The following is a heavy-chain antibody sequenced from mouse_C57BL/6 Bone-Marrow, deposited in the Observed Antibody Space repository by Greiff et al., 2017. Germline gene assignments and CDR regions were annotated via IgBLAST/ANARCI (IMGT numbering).Heavy chain of an antibody. J-gene: IGHJ3*01. CDR2: ISNLAYSI. D-gene: IGHD2-2*01. CDR3: ARRHYGYDGGFAY. CDR1: GFTFSDYG. V-gene: IGHV5-15*04. Sequence: EVKLVESGGGLVQPGGSLKLSCAASGFTFSDYGMAWVRQAPRKGPEWVAFISNLAYSIYYADTVTGRFTISRENAKNTLYLEMSSLRSEDTAMYYCARRHYGYDGGFAYWGQGTLVTVSA.